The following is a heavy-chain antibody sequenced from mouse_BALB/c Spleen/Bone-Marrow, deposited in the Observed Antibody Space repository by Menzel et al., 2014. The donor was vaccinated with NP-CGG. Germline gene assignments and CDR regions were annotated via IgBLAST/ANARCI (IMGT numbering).Heavy chain of an antibody. CDR1: GYAFTNYL. J-gene: IGHJ3*01. Sequence: VQLQQSGAELVRPGTSVKVSCKASGYAFTNYLIEWVKQRPGQGLEWIGVINPGSGSSNYNENSKGKATLTADRSSSTAYMLLSSLTSDDSAVYFCARSRGYDVGPFAFWGQGTLVTVSA. D-gene: IGHD2-2*01. CDR2: INPGSGSS. CDR3: ARSRGYDVGPFAF. V-gene: IGHV1-54*01.